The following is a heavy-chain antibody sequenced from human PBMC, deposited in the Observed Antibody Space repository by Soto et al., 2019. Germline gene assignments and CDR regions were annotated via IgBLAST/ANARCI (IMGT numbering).Heavy chain of an antibody. V-gene: IGHV4-59*01. Sequence: SETLSLTCTVSGGSISSYYWSWIRQPPGKGLEWIGYIYYSGSTNYNPSLKSRVTISVDTSKNQFSLKLSSVTAADTAVYYCASTDLKSGYDRPYFDYWGQGTLVTLSS. CDR1: GGSISSYY. D-gene: IGHD5-12*01. J-gene: IGHJ4*02. CDR2: IYYSGST. CDR3: ASTDLKSGYDRPYFDY.